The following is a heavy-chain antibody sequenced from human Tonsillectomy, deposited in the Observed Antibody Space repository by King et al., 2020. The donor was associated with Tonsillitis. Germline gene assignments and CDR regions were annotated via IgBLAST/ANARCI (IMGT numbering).Heavy chain of an antibody. CDR3: AREGGGYDSHYDY. Sequence: VQLVESGGGLVKPGESLRLSCAASGFTFSTHSMNWVRQAPGKGLEWVSSISSSSTYVYVADSMKGRFTISRDNAKNLLYLHMNSLRAEDTAVYYCAREGGGYDSHYDYWGQGSLVTVSS. V-gene: IGHV3-21*06. CDR1: GFTFSTHS. J-gene: IGHJ4*02. D-gene: IGHD5-12*01. CDR2: ISSSSTYV.